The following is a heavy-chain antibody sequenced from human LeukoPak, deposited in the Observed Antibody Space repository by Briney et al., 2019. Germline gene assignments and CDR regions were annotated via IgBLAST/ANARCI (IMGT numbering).Heavy chain of an antibody. CDR1: GYTFTSYD. D-gene: IGHD6-19*01. V-gene: IGHV1-8*01. CDR3: ARPYSSGWYKAGNFFDL. Sequence: GASVKVSCKASGYTFTSYDINWVRQAPGQGLEWMGWMNPNSGNTGYAQKFQGRVTLTRTPSLNTAYMELRSVQSEDPAVYYCARPYSSGWYKAGNFFDLWGQGTLVTVSS. J-gene: IGHJ5*02. CDR2: MNPNSGNT.